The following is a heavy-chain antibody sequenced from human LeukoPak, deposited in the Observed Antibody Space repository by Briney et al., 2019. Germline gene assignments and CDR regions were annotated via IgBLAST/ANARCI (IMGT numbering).Heavy chain of an antibody. CDR3: ARAGESVPAAIPARHYYYYYGMDV. J-gene: IGHJ6*02. Sequence: PSETLSLTCTVSGGSISSYYWSWIRQPAGKGLEWIGRIYTSGSTNYNPSLKSRVTMSVDTSKNQFPLKLSSVTAADTAVYYCARAGESVPAAIPARHYYYYYGMDVWGQGTTVTVSS. CDR2: IYTSGST. V-gene: IGHV4-4*07. CDR1: GGSISSYY. D-gene: IGHD2-2*02.